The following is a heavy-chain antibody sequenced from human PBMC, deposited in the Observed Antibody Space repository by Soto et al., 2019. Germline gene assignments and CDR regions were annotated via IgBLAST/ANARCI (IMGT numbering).Heavy chain of an antibody. D-gene: IGHD6-19*01. Sequence: EVQLVESGGGLVQPGGSLRLSCAASGFTVSSNYMSWVRQAPGKGLEWVSVIFTGGSTYYADSVKGRFTISRHSSMNTVYLQMDSLRAEDTAVDYCARDLVSSGWLDAFDIWGQGTMVTVSS. CDR2: IFTGGST. J-gene: IGHJ3*02. CDR1: GFTVSSNY. V-gene: IGHV3-53*04. CDR3: ARDLVSSGWLDAFDI.